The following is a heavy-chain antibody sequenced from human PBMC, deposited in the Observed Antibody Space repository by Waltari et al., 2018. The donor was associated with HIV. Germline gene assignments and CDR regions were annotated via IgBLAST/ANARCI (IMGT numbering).Heavy chain of an antibody. D-gene: IGHD2-15*01. CDR1: GYSINSDYY. Sequence: QVQLQESGPGLVKPSGILSLTCAVSGYSINSDYYWAWIRQPPGKGLEYIGSIYYSGSTYYNPSLQRRVSISVDRSNSQFSLTLHSLSAADTAVYYCARAYCSTPSCNSDDAFDLWGQGTVVIVSS. J-gene: IGHJ3*01. V-gene: IGHV4-38-2*01. CDR3: ARAYCSTPSCNSDDAFDL. CDR2: IYYSGST.